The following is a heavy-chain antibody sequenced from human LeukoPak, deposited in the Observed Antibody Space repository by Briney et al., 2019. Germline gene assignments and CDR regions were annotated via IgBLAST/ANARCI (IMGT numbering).Heavy chain of an antibody. D-gene: IGHD1-26*01. CDR2: IYYSGST. V-gene: IGHV4-30-4*01. CDR3: ASHYSGSYSFDY. J-gene: IGHJ4*02. CDR1: GGSISSGDYY. Sequence: SETLCLTCTVSGGSISSGDYYWSWIRQPPGKGLEWIGYIYYSGSTYYNPSLKSRVTISVDTSKNQFSLKLSSVTAADTAVYYCASHYSGSYSFDYWGQGTLVTVSS.